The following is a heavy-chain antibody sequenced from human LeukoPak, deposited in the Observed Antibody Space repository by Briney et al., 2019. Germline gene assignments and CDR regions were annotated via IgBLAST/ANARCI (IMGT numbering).Heavy chain of an antibody. CDR2: ISGSGGST. Sequence: PGGSLRLSCAASGFAFSSYAMSWVRQAPGKGLEWASAISGSGGSTYYADSVKGRFTISRDNSKNTLYLQTNSLRAEDTAVYYCAKDEIRYSGNPYYFDYWGQGTLVTVSS. CDR3: AKDEIRYSGNPYYFDY. D-gene: IGHD1-26*01. CDR1: GFAFSSYA. V-gene: IGHV3-23*01. J-gene: IGHJ4*02.